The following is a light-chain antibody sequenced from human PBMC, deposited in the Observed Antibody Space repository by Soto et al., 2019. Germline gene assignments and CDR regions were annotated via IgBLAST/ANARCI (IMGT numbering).Light chain of an antibody. V-gene: IGKV3D-15*01. CDR2: GAS. Sequence: EIVMTQSPATLSVSRGERATRWWRASQSVSSNLAWYQQKPGQAPRLLIYGASTRATGIPARFSGSGSGTDFTLTISRLEPEDVAVYHCQQYSSSSYTFGQGTRLEIK. CDR1: QSVSSN. CDR3: QQYSSSSYT. J-gene: IGKJ5*01.